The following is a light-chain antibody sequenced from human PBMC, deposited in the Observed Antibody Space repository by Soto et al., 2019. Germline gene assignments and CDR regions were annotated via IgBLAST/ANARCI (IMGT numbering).Light chain of an antibody. CDR3: QQRSNWPRT. CDR1: QSVGSY. J-gene: IGKJ2*01. Sequence: EIVLTQSPATLSLSPGERATLSCRASQSVGSYLAWYQQKPGQAPRLLIYDASNRATGIPARFSGSGSGTDFTLTISSLEPEDFAAYYCQQRSNWPRTFGQGTKLEI. V-gene: IGKV3-11*01. CDR2: DAS.